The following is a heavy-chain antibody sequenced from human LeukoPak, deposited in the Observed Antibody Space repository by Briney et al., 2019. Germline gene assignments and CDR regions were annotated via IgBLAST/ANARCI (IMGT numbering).Heavy chain of an antibody. CDR3: ARDSAMILDAFDI. CDR2: IYYSGST. Sequence: PSETLSLTCTVSGGSISSSSYYWGWIRQPPGKGLEWIGSIYYSGSTYYNPSLKSRVTISVDTSKNQFSLKLSSVTAADTAVYYCARDSAMILDAFDIWGQGTMVTVSS. J-gene: IGHJ3*02. CDR1: GGSISSSSYY. D-gene: IGHD3-22*01. V-gene: IGHV4-39*02.